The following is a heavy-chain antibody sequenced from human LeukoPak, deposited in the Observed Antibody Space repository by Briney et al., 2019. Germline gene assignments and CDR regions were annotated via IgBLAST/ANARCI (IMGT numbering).Heavy chain of an antibody. CDR2: INPSGGST. J-gene: IGHJ6*03. CDR3: ARDGAGLWFGELLGYYYYYMDV. Sequence: ASVKVSCKASGYTFTGYYMHWVRQAPGQGLEWMGIINPSGGSTSYAQKFQGRVTMTRDTSTSTVYMELSSLRSEDTAVYYCARDGAGLWFGELLGYYYYYMDVWGKGTTVTVSS. V-gene: IGHV1-46*01. CDR1: GYTFTGYY. D-gene: IGHD3-10*01.